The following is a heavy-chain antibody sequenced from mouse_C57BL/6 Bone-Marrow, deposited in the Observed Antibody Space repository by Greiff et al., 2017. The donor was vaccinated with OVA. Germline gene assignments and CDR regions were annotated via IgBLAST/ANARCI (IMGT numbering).Heavy chain of an antibody. Sequence: QVQLQQSGAELVRPGASVKLSCKASGYTFTDYYINWVKQRPGQGLEWIARIYPGSGNTYYNEKFKGKATLTAEKSSSTAYMQLSSLTSEDSAVYFCAGSVWLRRGVFAYWGQGTLVTVSA. CDR3: AGSVWLRRGVFAY. D-gene: IGHD2-2*01. J-gene: IGHJ3*01. V-gene: IGHV1-76*01. CDR1: GYTFTDYY. CDR2: IYPGSGNT.